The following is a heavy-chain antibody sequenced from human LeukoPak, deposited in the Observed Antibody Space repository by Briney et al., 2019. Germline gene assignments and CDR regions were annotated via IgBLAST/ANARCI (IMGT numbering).Heavy chain of an antibody. CDR1: GFTVSTNY. CDR3: ARVGSYSNYGFGDY. D-gene: IGHD4-11*01. CDR2: IYNGDYT. J-gene: IGHJ4*02. V-gene: IGHV3-53*04. Sequence: GGSLRLSCAASGFTVSTNYMSWVRQAPGKGLDWVSVIYNGDYTYYADSVKGRFTISIHNSKNTVFLQMNSLRAEDTAVYYCARVGSYSNYGFGDYWGQGTLVTVSS.